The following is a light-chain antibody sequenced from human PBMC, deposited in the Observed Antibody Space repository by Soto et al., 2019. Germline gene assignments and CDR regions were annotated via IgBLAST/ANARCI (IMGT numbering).Light chain of an antibody. J-gene: IGLJ3*02. CDR1: SSDVGGYNY. Sequence: QSALTQPPSASGSPGQSVTSSCTGNSSDVGGYNYVSWYQQHPGKAPKLMIYDVTKRPSGVPDRFSGAKSGSTASLTVSGLQAEDEDDYYCCAYAGSNNWVFGGGTKLTVL. V-gene: IGLV2-8*01. CDR2: DVT. CDR3: CAYAGSNNWV.